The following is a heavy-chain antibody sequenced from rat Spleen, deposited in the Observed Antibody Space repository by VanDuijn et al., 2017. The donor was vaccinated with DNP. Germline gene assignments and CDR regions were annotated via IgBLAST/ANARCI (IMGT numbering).Heavy chain of an antibody. CDR2: ISSDGSRT. J-gene: IGHJ2*01. CDR1: GFTFSDYN. V-gene: IGHV5-7*01. Sequence: EVQLVESGGGLVLPGRSLKLSCSASGFTFSDYNLAWVRQAPKKGLEWVATISSDGSRTYYRDSVKGRFTISRDNAKNTLYLQMNSLRSEDMATYYCARWNSGHFYYWGQGVMVPVSS. D-gene: IGHD4-3*01. CDR3: ARWNSGHFYY.